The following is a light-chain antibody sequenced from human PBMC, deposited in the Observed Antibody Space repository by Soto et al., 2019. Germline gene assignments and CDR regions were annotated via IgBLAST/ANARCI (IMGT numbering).Light chain of an antibody. CDR3: SSYTSSSTLV. V-gene: IGLV2-14*01. CDR1: SSDVGGYNS. J-gene: IGLJ1*01. CDR2: DVT. Sequence: QSVLTQPASVSGSPGQSITISCTGTSSDVGGYNSVSWYRQDPGKAPKLMIYDVTNRPSGVSNRFSGSKSGNTASLTVSGLQAEDEADYYCSSYTSSSTLVFGSGTKLTVL.